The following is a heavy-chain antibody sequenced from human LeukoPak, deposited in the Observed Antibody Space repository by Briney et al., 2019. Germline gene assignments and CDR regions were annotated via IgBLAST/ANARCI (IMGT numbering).Heavy chain of an antibody. CDR2: IYSGAMT. CDR1: GVTVNINY. D-gene: IGHD3/OR15-3a*01. CDR3: ARDDWTI. Sequence: GGSLRLSCAVSGVTVNINYMSWVRQAPGKGLEWVSVIYSGAMTYYADSVKGRFTISRDNSKNTLYLQMNSLRAEDTAVYYCARDDWTIWGQGTLVTVSS. V-gene: IGHV3-53*01. J-gene: IGHJ4*02.